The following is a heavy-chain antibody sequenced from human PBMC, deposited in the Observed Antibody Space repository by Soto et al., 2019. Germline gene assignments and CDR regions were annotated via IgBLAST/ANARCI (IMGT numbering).Heavy chain of an antibody. CDR2: IIPIFGTA. V-gene: IGHV1-69*13. D-gene: IGHD1-26*01. CDR1: GGTFSSYA. Sequence: SVKVSCKASGGTFSSYAISWVRQAPGQGLEWMGGIIPIFGTANYAQKFQGRVTITADESTSTAYMELSSLRSEDTAVYYCARDRVGATGSFDYWGQGTLVTVSS. J-gene: IGHJ4*02. CDR3: ARDRVGATGSFDY.